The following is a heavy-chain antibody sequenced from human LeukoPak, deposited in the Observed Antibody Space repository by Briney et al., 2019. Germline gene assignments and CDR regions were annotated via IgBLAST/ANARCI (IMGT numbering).Heavy chain of an antibody. J-gene: IGHJ4*02. V-gene: IGHV3-21*01. D-gene: IGHD4-17*01. Sequence: PGGSLRLPCAASGFTFSSCSMNWVRQAPGKGLEWVSSISSSSSYIYYADSVKGRFTISRDNAKNSLYLQMNGLRADDAAVYFCARDTYGDYYFDYWGQGTLVTVSS. CDR1: GFTFSSCS. CDR3: ARDTYGDYYFDY. CDR2: ISSSSSYI.